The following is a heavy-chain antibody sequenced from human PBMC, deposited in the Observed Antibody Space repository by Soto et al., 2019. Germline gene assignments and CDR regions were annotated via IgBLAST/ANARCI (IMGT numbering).Heavy chain of an antibody. Sequence: GGSLRLSCAASGFTFSSYAMHWVRQAPGKGLEWVAVISYDGSNKYYADSVKGRFTISRDNSKNTLYLQMNSLRAEDTAVYYCARVNVVAAAGIDCGQGTLVTVSS. CDR2: ISYDGSNK. CDR1: GFTFSSYA. J-gene: IGHJ4*02. D-gene: IGHD6-13*01. V-gene: IGHV3-30-3*01. CDR3: ARVNVVAAAGID.